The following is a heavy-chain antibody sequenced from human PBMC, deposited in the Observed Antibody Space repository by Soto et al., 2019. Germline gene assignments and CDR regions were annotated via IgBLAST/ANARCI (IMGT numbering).Heavy chain of an antibody. CDR3: ARAGRYYYDSSGPDY. J-gene: IGHJ4*02. CDR1: GGSISSGDYY. V-gene: IGHV4-30-4*01. CDR2: IYYSGST. Sequence: QVQLQESGPGLVKPSQTLSLTCTVSGGSISSGDYYWSWIRQPPGKGLESIGYIYYSGSTYYNPSLKSRVTISVDTSKNQFSLKLSSVTAADTAVYYCARAGRYYYDSSGPDYWGQGTLVTVSS. D-gene: IGHD3-22*01.